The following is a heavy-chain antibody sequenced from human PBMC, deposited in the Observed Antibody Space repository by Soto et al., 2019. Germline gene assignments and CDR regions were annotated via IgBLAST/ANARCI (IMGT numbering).Heavy chain of an antibody. CDR2: IYWNDDK. V-gene: IGHV2-5*01. Sequence: QITLKESGPTLVKPTQTLTLTCTFSGFSLSTSGVGVGWIRQPPGKALEWLALIYWNDDKRYSPALKSRLTITKDTSKDRVVLTMTSMDPVDTATYYCAQRRNTARMVAYLPNWFDPWGQGTLVTVSS. J-gene: IGHJ5*02. D-gene: IGHD5-12*01. CDR3: AQRRNTARMVAYLPNWFDP. CDR1: GFSLSTSGVG.